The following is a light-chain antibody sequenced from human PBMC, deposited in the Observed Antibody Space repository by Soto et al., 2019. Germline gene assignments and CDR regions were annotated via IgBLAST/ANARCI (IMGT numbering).Light chain of an antibody. CDR1: QSITNW. V-gene: IGKV1-5*03. CDR2: MAS. CDR3: QQYYRQAT. Sequence: DIQMTQSPSTLSASVGDRVIITCRASQSITNWLAWYQQKPGKAPKPRIYMASSLESGVPSRFSGSGGGTAFTLTISSLQTDDFSTYYCQQYYRQATFGQGTKVVIK. J-gene: IGKJ1*01.